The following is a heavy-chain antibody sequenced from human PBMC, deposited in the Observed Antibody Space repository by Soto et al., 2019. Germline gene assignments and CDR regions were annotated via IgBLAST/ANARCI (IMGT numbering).Heavy chain of an antibody. V-gene: IGHV3-21*01. CDR3: ARDGSIAAAGSWYPGMDV. Sequence: GGSLRLSCAASGFTFSSYSMNWVRQAPGKGLEWVSSISSSSSYIYYADSVKGRFTISRDNAKNSLYLHMNSLRAEDTAVYYCARDGSIAAAGSWYPGMDVWGQGTTVTVSS. CDR2: ISSSSSYI. D-gene: IGHD6-13*01. J-gene: IGHJ6*02. CDR1: GFTFSSYS.